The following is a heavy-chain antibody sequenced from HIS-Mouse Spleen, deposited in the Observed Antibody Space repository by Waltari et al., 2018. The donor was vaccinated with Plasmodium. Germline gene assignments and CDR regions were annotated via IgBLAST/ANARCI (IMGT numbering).Heavy chain of an antibody. Sequence: QVQLVESGGGVVQPGRSLRLSCAASGFTFSSYVLLWVRPAPGKGLEWVAVISYDGSNKYYADSVKGRFTISRDNSRNTLYLQMNSLRAEDTAVYYCAKVGTYDSSGYYFDYWGQGTLVTVSS. CDR3: AKVGTYDSSGYYFDY. J-gene: IGHJ4*02. D-gene: IGHD3-22*01. CDR2: ISYDGSNK. CDR1: GFTFSSYV. V-gene: IGHV3-30*18.